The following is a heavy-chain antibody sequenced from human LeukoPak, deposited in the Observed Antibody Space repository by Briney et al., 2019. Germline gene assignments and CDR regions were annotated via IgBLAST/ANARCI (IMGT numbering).Heavy chain of an antibody. Sequence: SGTLSLTCAVSGASISSTNWWSWVRQPPGKGLEWIGEMYHSGSSNYNPSLKSRVTISVDKSKNQFSLKLSSVTAADTAVYYCAVSSGWYKIDYWGQGTLVTVSS. CDR3: AVSSGWYKIDY. CDR2: MYHSGSS. D-gene: IGHD6-19*01. V-gene: IGHV4-4*02. CDR1: GASISSTNW. J-gene: IGHJ4*02.